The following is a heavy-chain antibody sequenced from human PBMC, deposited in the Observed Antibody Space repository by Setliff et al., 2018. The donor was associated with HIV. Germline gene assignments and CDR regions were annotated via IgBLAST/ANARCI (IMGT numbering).Heavy chain of an antibody. D-gene: IGHD2-2*01. Sequence: GGSLRLSCAASGFTFSSYAMNWVRLAPGKGLEWVSSISGSGYPYYAASVKGRFTISRDNSKNTVYLQMNSLRAEDTAVYYCARRAYCSSTTCFDNWGQGTLVTVSS. CDR3: ARRAYCSSTTCFDN. CDR2: ISGSGYP. J-gene: IGHJ4*02. V-gene: IGHV3-23*01. CDR1: GFTFSSYA.